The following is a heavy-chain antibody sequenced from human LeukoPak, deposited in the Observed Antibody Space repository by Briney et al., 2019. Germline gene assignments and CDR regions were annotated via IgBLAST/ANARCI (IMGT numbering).Heavy chain of an antibody. V-gene: IGHV4-59*08. D-gene: IGHD3-22*01. CDR2: IYYSGST. Sequence: SETLSLTSTVSGGSISSYYWSWIRQPPGKGLEWIGYIYYSGSTNYNPSLKSRVTISVDTSKNQFSLKLSSVTAADTAVYYCARHSDSSGPRQDAFDIWGQGTMVTVSS. CDR3: ARHSDSSGPRQDAFDI. CDR1: GGSISSYY. J-gene: IGHJ3*02.